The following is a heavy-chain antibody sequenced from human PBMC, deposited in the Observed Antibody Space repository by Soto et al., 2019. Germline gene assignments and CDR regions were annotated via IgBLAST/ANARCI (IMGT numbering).Heavy chain of an antibody. CDR1: GFTFTNAW. D-gene: IGHD2-8*01. Sequence: PGGSPRLSCAASGFTFTNAWINWVRQAPGKGLEWVGRIKSKTDGGTTDYAEPVKSRFDISRDDSNNMVYLQMNSLKIEDSAIYYCTTDSYSTIIIVRFDYWGHGTLVTVS. J-gene: IGHJ4*01. V-gene: IGHV3-15*07. CDR2: IKSKTDGGTT. CDR3: TTDSYSTIIIVRFDY.